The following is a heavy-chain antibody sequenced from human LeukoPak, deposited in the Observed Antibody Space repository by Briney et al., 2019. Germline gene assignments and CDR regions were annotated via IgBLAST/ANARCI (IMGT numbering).Heavy chain of an antibody. J-gene: IGHJ3*02. CDR1: GYTFTGYY. Sequence: ASVKVSCKATGYTFTGYYIHWVRQAPGQGLEWMGRINSNSANTNYAQKLQGRVTMTRDTSISTAYMELSRLRSDDTAVYYCARALIRDAFDIWGQGTMVTVSS. CDR3: ARALIRDAFDI. CDR2: INSNSANT. V-gene: IGHV1-2*06.